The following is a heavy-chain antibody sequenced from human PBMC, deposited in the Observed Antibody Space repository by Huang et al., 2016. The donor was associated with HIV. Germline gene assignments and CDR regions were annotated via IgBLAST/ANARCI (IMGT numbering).Heavy chain of an antibody. J-gene: IGHJ4*02. V-gene: IGHV3-7*01. Sequence: EVQLVQSGGGLVQPGKSLTLSCAGSGFKFDFYWISWVRQAPGKGREWVTNIREDGGERHYVGPVKGRFTSSRDNAKNAVYLQMDSLRVDDTAVYFCARGGSGYDYWGQGSLVTVSS. D-gene: IGHD5-12*01. CDR2: IREDGGER. CDR3: ARGGSGYDY. CDR1: GFKFDFYW.